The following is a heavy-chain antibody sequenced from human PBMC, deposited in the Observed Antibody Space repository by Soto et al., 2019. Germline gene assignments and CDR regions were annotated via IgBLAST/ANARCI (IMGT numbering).Heavy chain of an antibody. Sequence: PSQTLSLTCDISGDSGSSNSAAWNWIRQTPSRGLEWLGRTYYRSKWYSNYAISVKSRVTVNPDTFKNQFSLQLNSVTPEDTAVYYCARGSWDDVSGHYYMDVWGKGTTVTVSS. V-gene: IGHV6-1*01. CDR1: GDSGSSNSAA. J-gene: IGHJ6*03. CDR3: ARGSWDDVSGHYYMDV. CDR2: TYYRSKWYS. D-gene: IGHD1-1*01.